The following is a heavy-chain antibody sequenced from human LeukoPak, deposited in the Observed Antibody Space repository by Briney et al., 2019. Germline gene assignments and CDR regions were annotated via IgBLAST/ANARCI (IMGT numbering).Heavy chain of an antibody. CDR1: GFTFDDYA. CDR3: AKGPPSVGATLFDY. J-gene: IGHJ4*02. V-gene: IGHV3-9*01. D-gene: IGHD1-26*01. CDR2: ISWNSGSI. Sequence: GGSLRLSWAAAGFTFDDYAMHWVRQAPGKGLEWVSGISWNSGSIGYADSVKGRFTISRDNAKNSLYLQMNSLRAEDTALYYCAKGPPSVGATLFDYWGQGTLVTVSS.